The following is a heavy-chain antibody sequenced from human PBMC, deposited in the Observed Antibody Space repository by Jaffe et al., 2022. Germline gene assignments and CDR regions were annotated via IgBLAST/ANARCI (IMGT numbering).Heavy chain of an antibody. J-gene: IGHJ4*02. CDR2: IYTSGST. CDR1: GGSISSGSYY. CDR3: ARASLYGDYAPRDYFDY. D-gene: IGHD4-17*01. Sequence: QVQLQESGPGLVKPSQTLSLTCTVSGGSISSGSYYWSWIRQPAGKGLEWIGRIYTSGSTNYNPSLKSRVTISVDTSKNQFSLKLSSVTAADTAVYYCARASLYGDYAPRDYFDYWGQGTLVTVSS. V-gene: IGHV4-61*02.